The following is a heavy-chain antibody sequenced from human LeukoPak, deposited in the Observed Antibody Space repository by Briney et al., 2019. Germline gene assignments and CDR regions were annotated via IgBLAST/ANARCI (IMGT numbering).Heavy chain of an antibody. CDR1: GFTLNGYW. CDR2: IDPDGSTT. V-gene: IGHV3-74*01. J-gene: IGHJ6*02. Sequence: PGGSLRLSCAPSGFTLNGYWMHWVRHAPGEGLVWVSRIDPDGSTTNYAESVKGRFTTSRDNAKNTVYLQMNSLRAEDTALYYCTRVQAGRSGLMDVWGRGTTVTVSS. D-gene: IGHD2-8*02. CDR3: TRVQAGRSGLMDV.